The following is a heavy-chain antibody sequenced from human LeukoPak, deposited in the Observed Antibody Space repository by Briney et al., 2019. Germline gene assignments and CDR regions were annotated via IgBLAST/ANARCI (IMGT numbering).Heavy chain of an antibody. J-gene: IGHJ6*02. V-gene: IGHV3-7*03. D-gene: IGHD5-18*01. CDR1: RFTFSNYW. Sequence: GGSLRLSCAASRFTFSNYWMSWVRQAPGKGLEWVANIKQDGSEKYYVGSVKGRFTISGDNAKNSLYLQMNSLRAEDTAVYYCVRDQVRAYGSYGFYYCAMDVWGQGTTVTVSS. CDR2: IKQDGSEK. CDR3: VRDQVRAYGSYGFYYCAMDV.